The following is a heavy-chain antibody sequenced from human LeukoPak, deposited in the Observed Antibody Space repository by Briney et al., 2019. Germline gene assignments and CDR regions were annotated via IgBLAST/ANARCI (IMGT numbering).Heavy chain of an antibody. D-gene: IGHD2-15*01. J-gene: IGHJ4*02. CDR1: GYIFINYG. CDR2: INAHNGDT. CDR3: ARGGPPGGSGAYSDH. V-gene: IGHV1-18*04. Sequence: ASVKVSCKASGYIFINYGITWVRQAPGQGLEWMGWINAHNGDTNYAQKLQGRVTLTTDTSTSTVYMDLKSLRSDDTAVYYCARGGPPGGSGAYSDHWGQGTLVTVSS.